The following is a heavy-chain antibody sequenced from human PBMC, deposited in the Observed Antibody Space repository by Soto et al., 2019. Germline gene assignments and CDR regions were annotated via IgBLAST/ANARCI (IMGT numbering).Heavy chain of an antibody. D-gene: IGHD6-19*01. Sequence: SETLSLTCTVSCASMTGASMSSYYWSWIRQPPGKGLEWIGYIYYIGSTDYNPSLKSRVTISVDTSNNQFSLKLRSVTSADTAVYYCARDRHNSGYWGQGTLVTVSS. CDR1: CASMTGASMSSYY. J-gene: IGHJ4*02. CDR3: ARDRHNSGY. CDR2: IYYIGST. V-gene: IGHV4-61*01.